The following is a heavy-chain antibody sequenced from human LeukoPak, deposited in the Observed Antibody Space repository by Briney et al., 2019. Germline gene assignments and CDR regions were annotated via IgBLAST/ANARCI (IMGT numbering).Heavy chain of an antibody. J-gene: IGHJ5*02. V-gene: IGHV1-24*01. Sequence: ASVKVSCKVSGYTLTELSMHWVRHAPGKGLEWMGGFDPEDGETIYAQKFQGRVTMTEDTSTDTAYMELSSLRSEDTAVYYCATEVLRYCSSTSCPWFDPWGQGTLVTVSS. CDR2: FDPEDGET. CDR1: GYTLTELS. CDR3: ATEVLRYCSSTSCPWFDP. D-gene: IGHD2-2*01.